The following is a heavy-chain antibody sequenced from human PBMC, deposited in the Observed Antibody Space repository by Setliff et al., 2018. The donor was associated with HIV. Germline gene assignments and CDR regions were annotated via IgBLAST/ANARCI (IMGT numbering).Heavy chain of an antibody. CDR2: ISGDGGRAT. Sequence: QTGGSLRLSCVASGFRFRTYAMSWVRQSQGKGLEWVSLISGDGGRATHYSDSVKGRFTISRDDSKNTLYLQMNSLRAEDTAVYYCAKTLPTLYPPHDYYFAMDVWDQGTTVTVSS. J-gene: IGHJ6*02. D-gene: IGHD2-15*01. CDR1: GFRFRTYA. CDR3: AKTLPTLYPPHDYYFAMDV. V-gene: IGHV3-23*01.